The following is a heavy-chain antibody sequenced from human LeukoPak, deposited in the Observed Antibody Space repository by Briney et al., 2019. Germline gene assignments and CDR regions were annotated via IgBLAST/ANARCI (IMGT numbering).Heavy chain of an antibody. V-gene: IGHV4-59*08. CDR1: GGSISTYY. CDR2: IYNSGIT. Sequence: SETLSLTCTLSGGSISTYYWSWLRQPPGKGLEWIRYIYNSGITNYSASLKSRVTISVDTSKNQFSLKLSSVTAADTAVYYCARLSGWAFDIWGQGTMVSVSS. D-gene: IGHD6-19*01. CDR3: ARLSGWAFDI. J-gene: IGHJ3*02.